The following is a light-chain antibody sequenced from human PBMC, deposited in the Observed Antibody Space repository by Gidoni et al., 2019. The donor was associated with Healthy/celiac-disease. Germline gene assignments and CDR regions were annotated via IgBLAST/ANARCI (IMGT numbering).Light chain of an antibody. Sequence: SPSSLSASVGDRVTITCQASQDISNYLNWYQQKPGKAPKLLMYDASNLETGVPSRFSVSRSGTDFTFPISSLQPEDIATYYCQQYDNLPFTFGPGTKVDIK. J-gene: IGKJ3*01. CDR1: QDISNY. CDR2: DAS. V-gene: IGKV1-33*01. CDR3: QQYDNLPFT.